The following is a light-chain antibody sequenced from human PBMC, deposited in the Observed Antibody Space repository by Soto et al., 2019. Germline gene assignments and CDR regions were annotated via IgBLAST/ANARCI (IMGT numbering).Light chain of an antibody. CDR1: QGVSSN. V-gene: IGKV3-15*01. Sequence: EIVMTQSPATLSLSPGERAALSCRASQGVSSNFAWYQQKPGQPPSLLIFGASTRATGIRARFSGGGSGTEFTLTISSLQSEEFAVLSCQQYNGSPPLTFGEGTRLEIK. J-gene: IGKJ5*01. CDR2: GAS. CDR3: QQYNGSPPLT.